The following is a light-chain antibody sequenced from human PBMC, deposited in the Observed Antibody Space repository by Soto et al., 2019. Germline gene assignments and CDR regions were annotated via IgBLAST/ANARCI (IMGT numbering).Light chain of an antibody. J-gene: IGLJ1*01. V-gene: IGLV1-51*01. CDR3: GSWDGSLNTYV. Sequence: QSVLTQPPSVSAAPGQKITIACSGGRSNIGNYYVSWYQQLPGVAPKLLIFASDKRPSGIPDRFSGSQSGASGTLDITGLQTGDEADYYCGSWDGSLNTYVFGTRTKLTVL. CDR1: RSNIGNYY. CDR2: ASD.